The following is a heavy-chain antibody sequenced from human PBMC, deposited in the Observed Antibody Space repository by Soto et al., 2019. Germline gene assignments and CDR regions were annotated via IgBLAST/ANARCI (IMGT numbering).Heavy chain of an antibody. CDR1: GGSITSSSYY. CDR2: IDYRGNT. V-gene: IGHV4-39*01. CDR3: ARRRWLTTSWFDP. Sequence: PSETLSLTXTVSGGSITSSSYYWGWIRQSPGKGLEWIGDIDYRGNTYYNPSLKSRVTIPADTSKNQFSLKLTHVTAADTAVYYCARRRWLTTSWFDPWGQGILVTVSS. J-gene: IGHJ5*02. D-gene: IGHD4-17*01.